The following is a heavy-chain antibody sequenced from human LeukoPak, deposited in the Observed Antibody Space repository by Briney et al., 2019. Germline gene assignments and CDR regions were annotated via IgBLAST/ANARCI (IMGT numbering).Heavy chain of an antibody. CDR2: ISYDGSNK. CDR3: AKDLNRGLPDY. Sequence: PGRSLRLSCAASGFTFSSYAMHWVRQAPGKGLEWVAVISYDGSNKYYADSVKGRFTISRDNSKNTLYLQMSSLRAEDTAVYYCAKDLNRGLPDYWGQGTLVTVSS. V-gene: IGHV3-30-3*01. CDR1: GFTFSSYA. J-gene: IGHJ4*02. D-gene: IGHD2-21*01.